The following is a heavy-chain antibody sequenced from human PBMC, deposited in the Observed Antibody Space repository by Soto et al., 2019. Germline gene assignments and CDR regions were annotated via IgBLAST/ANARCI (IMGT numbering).Heavy chain of an antibody. J-gene: IGHJ6*02. Sequence: SETLSLTCTVSGGSINSGDYYWTWVRQPPGKGLEWIGNIFHSGSTYYTPSLQSRVTISLDTSKNHFSLKLSSVTPADTAVYFCTRDCYYGAGSYTTYDSCMDVWGQGTTVTVSS. D-gene: IGHD3-10*01. CDR3: TRDCYYGAGSYTTYDSCMDV. CDR2: IFHSGST. V-gene: IGHV4-30-4*01. CDR1: GGSINSGDYY.